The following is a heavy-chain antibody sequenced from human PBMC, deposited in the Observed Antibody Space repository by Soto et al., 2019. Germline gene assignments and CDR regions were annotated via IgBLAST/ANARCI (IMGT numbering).Heavy chain of an antibody. V-gene: IGHV3-33*01. CDR2: IWYDGSNK. Sequence: QVQLVESGGGVVQPGRSLRLSCAASGFTFSSYGMHWVRQAPGKGLEWVAVIWYDGSNKYYADSVKGRFTISRDNSKNTLYLQMNSLRAEDTAVYYSARSQQPGGYYYGMDVWGQGTTVTVSS. CDR1: GFTFSSYG. D-gene: IGHD6-13*01. J-gene: IGHJ6*02. CDR3: ARSQQPGGYYYGMDV.